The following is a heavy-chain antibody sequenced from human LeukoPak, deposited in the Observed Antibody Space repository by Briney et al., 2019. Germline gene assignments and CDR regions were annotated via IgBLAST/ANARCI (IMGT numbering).Heavy chain of an antibody. V-gene: IGHV5-51*01. J-gene: IGHJ4*02. CDR2: IYPGDSET. CDR1: GYTFITYW. D-gene: IGHD6-19*01. Sequence: GESLKISCKASGYTFITYWIGWVRQMPGKGLEWMGIIYPGDSETRYSPSFQGQVTISADRSITTAYLQWSSLKASDTAMYYCARWSVSGTVYWGQGALVTVSS. CDR3: ARWSVSGTVY.